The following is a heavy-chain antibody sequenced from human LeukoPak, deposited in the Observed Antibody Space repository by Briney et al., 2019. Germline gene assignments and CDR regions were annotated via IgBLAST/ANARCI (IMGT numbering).Heavy chain of an antibody. CDR2: ISSSSETK. CDR3: ARDWSDSHPRIGMDV. V-gene: IGHV3-48*03. J-gene: IGHJ6*02. D-gene: IGHD2-15*01. CDR1: GFTFSRYE. Sequence: GGSLRLSCAASGFTFSRYEMNWVRQAPGKGLEWVSFISSSSETKYYADSVKGRFTISRDSAKNSLYLQMKSLRVEDTAIYYCARDWSDSHPRIGMDVWGQGTTVTVSS.